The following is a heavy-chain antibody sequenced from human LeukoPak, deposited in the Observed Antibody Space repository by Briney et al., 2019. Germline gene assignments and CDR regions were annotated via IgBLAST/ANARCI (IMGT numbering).Heavy chain of an antibody. Sequence: GASVTVSCKASGYTFTGYYMHWVRQAPGQGLEWMGWINPNSGGTNYAQKFQGWVTMTRDTSISTAYMELSRLRSDDTAVYYCARAFGSGYDHNWFDPWGQGTLVTVSS. CDR1: GYTFTGYY. J-gene: IGHJ5*02. V-gene: IGHV1-2*04. D-gene: IGHD5-12*01. CDR2: INPNSGGT. CDR3: ARAFGSGYDHNWFDP.